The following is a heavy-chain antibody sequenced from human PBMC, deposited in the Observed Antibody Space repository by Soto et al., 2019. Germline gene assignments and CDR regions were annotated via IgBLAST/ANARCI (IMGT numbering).Heavy chain of an antibody. CDR3: AKALAAAGTGY. D-gene: IGHD6-13*01. J-gene: IGHJ4*01. CDR2: ISGNGGIT. V-gene: IGHV3-23*01. Sequence: GGSLRLSCAASGFTFSSYAMSWVRQAPGKGLEWVSGISGNGGITYYADSVKGRFTISRDNSKNTLYLQMNTLRAEDTAVYYCAKALAAAGTGYWGQGTLVTVS. CDR1: GFTFSSYA.